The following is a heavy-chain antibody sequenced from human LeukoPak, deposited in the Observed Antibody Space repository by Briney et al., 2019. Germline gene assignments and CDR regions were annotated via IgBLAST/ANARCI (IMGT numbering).Heavy chain of an antibody. J-gene: IGHJ4*02. D-gene: IGHD3-3*01. V-gene: IGHV1-69*05. CDR3: ARGPDFWSGYYLPQYDY. Sequence: GASVKVSCKASGGTFSSYAISWVRQAPGQGLEWMGGIIPIFGTANYAQKFQGRVTITTDESTSTAYMELSSLRSEDTAVYYCARGPDFWSGYYLPQYDYWGQGTLVTVSS. CDR1: GGTFSSYA. CDR2: IIPIFGTA.